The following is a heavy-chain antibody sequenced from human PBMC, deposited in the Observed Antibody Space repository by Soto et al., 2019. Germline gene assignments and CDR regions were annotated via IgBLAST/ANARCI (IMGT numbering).Heavy chain of an antibody. CDR1: GGSFSGYY. V-gene: IGHV4-34*01. J-gene: IGHJ2*01. D-gene: IGHD5-12*01. CDR3: ARGPGWLRRGYFDL. CDR2: INHSGST. Sequence: QVQLQQWGAGLLKPSETLSLTCAVYGGSFSGYYWSWIRQPPGKGLEWIGEINHSGSTNYNPSLKSRVTIAVDKSQTQFSLKLSSVTAADTAVYYCARGPGWLRRGYFDLWGRGTLVTVSS.